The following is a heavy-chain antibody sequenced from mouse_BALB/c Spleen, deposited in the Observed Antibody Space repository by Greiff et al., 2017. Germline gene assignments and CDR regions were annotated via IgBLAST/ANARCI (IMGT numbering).Heavy chain of an antibody. CDR2: ISDGGSYT. J-gene: IGHJ1*01. D-gene: IGHD2-12*01. Sequence: DVMLVESGGGLVKPGGSLKLSCAASGFTFSDYYMYWVRQTPEKRLEWVATISDGGSYTYYPDSVKGRFTISRDNAKNNLYLQMSSLKSEDTAMYYCARDYDGYFDVWGAGTTVTVSS. CDR3: ARDYDGYFDV. CDR1: GFTFSDYY. V-gene: IGHV5-4*02.